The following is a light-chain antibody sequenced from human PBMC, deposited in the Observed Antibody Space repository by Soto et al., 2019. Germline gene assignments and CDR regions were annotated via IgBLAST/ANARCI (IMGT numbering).Light chain of an antibody. CDR3: QQYENYPWT. J-gene: IGKJ1*01. Sequence: DIQMTESPSSLSAAVGDRVIITCRPSESINSWLAWYQQKPGKAPKLLIYKSSPLQGGVPARFSGSGSGTEFTLTISSLQPDDFANYYCQQYENYPWTFGQGTKVDIK. V-gene: IGKV1-5*03. CDR1: ESINSW. CDR2: KSS.